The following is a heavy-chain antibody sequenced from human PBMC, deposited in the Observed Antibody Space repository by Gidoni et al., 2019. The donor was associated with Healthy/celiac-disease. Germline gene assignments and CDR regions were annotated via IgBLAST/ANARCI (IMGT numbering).Heavy chain of an antibody. D-gene: IGHD1-26*01. CDR2: INHSGST. J-gene: IGHJ6*02. CDR1: GGSFSGYY. CDR3: ARSPGGRYYYYYGMDV. V-gene: IGHV4-34*01. Sequence: QVQLQQWGAGLLKPPETLSLICAVYGGSFSGYYWSWIRQPPGKGLEWIGEINHSGSTNYNPSLKSRVTISVDTSKNQFSLKLSSVTAADTAVYYCARSPGGRYYYYYGMDVWGQGTTGTVSS.